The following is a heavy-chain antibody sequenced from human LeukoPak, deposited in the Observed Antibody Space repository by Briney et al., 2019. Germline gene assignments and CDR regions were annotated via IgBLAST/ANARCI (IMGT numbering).Heavy chain of an antibody. CDR2: LSHAGNT. V-gene: IGHV4-39*01. CDR1: GDSVRNDFYY. Sequence: IPSETLSLTCSVSGDSVRNDFYYWGWIRQPPGKGLEWVACLSHAGNTWYNPSLESRLSISVDTSKNQFSLKFSSVTAADTALYWCARHNAPRCVGFDFWGQGILVTVSS. J-gene: IGHJ4*02. D-gene: IGHD2-2*01. CDR3: ARHNAPRCVGFDF.